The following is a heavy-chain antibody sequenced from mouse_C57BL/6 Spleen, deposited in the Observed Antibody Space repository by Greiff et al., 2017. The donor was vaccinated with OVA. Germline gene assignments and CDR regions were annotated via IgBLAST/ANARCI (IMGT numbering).Heavy chain of an antibody. V-gene: IGHV5-6*01. CDR2: ISSGGSYT. CDR1: GFTFSSYG. CDR3: ARLLPYYFDY. J-gene: IGHJ2*01. Sequence: EVQGVESGGDLVKPGGSLKLSCAASGFTFSSYGMSWVRQTPDKRLEWVATISSGGSYTYYPDSVKGRFTISRDNAKNTLYLQMSSLKSEDTAMYYCARLLPYYFDYWGQGTTLTVSS.